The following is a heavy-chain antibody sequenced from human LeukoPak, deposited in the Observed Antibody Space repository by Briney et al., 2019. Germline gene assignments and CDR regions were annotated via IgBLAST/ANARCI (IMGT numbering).Heavy chain of an antibody. CDR1: GFTFSSYS. CDR3: ARVLEHWFDP. V-gene: IGHV3-21*01. J-gene: IGHJ5*02. Sequence: GGSLRLSCAASGFTFSSYSMNRVRQAPGKGLEWVSSISSSSSYIYYADSVKGRFTISRDNAKNSLYLQMNSLRAEDTAVYYCARVLEHWFDPWGQGTLVTISS. CDR2: ISSSSSYI.